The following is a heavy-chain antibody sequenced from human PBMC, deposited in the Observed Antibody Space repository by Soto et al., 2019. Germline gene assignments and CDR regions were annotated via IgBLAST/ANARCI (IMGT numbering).Heavy chain of an antibody. V-gene: IGHV1-69*06. Sequence: VQLVESGAEAKKPGSSVKVSCKTSGGTFSSYAISWVRQAPGQGLEWMGGIVPLFRTTNYAQKFQGRVTITADTSTYTVDMELSGLRSGDTAVYYGARGGYSSTWSNLLDRSGLDVWGQGTTVTVSS. CDR2: IVPLFRTT. CDR1: GGTFSSYA. D-gene: IGHD6-13*01. CDR3: ARGGYSSTWSNLLDRSGLDV. J-gene: IGHJ6*02.